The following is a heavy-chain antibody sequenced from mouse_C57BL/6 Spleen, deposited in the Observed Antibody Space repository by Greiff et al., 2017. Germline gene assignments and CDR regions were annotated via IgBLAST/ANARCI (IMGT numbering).Heavy chain of an antibody. CDR3: TTVDYGSSYNY. CDR2: IDPEDGDT. D-gene: IGHD1-1*01. CDR1: GFNIKDYY. V-gene: IGHV14-1*01. J-gene: IGHJ2*01. Sequence: VQLQQSGAELVRPGASVKLSCTASGFNIKDYYMHWVKQRPEQGLEWIGRIDPEDGDTEYAPKFQGKATMTAVTSSNTAYLQLSSLTSEDTAVYYCTTVDYGSSYNYWGQGTTLTVSS.